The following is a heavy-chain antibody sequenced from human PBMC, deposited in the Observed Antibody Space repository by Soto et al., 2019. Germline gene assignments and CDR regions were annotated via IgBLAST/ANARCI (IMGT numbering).Heavy chain of an antibody. Sequence: GGSLRLSCAASGFAFGSYWMHWFRQAPGKGLVWVSRISQDGAIATQADSVKGRFTISRDNAKNTLFLQMNSLRADDTAVYYCLRDQRHWNEFADQWGQGTLVTVSS. CDR2: ISQDGAIA. CDR1: GFAFGSYW. J-gene: IGHJ4*02. CDR3: LRDQRHWNEFADQ. D-gene: IGHD1-1*01. V-gene: IGHV3-74*01.